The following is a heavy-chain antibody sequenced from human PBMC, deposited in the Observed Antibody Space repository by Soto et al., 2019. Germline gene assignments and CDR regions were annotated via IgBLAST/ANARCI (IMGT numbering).Heavy chain of an antibody. V-gene: IGHV1-69*13. D-gene: IGHD3-10*01. J-gene: IGHJ5*02. CDR1: GGTFSSYA. CDR3: ARESLSYGSGIGWRWFDP. Sequence: ASVKVSCKASGGTFSSYAISWVRQAPGQGLEWMGGIIPIFGTANYAQKFQGRVTITADESTSTAYMELSSLRSEDTAVYYCARESLSYGSGIGWRWFDPWGQGTLVTVSS. CDR2: IIPIFGTA.